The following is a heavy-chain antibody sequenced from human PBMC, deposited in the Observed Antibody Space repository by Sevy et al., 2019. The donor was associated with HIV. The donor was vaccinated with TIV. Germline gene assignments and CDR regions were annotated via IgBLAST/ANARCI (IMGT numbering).Heavy chain of an antibody. V-gene: IGHV3-30-3*01. CDR3: ARDDVGCSSTSCYGFDY. CDR2: ISYEGSNK. J-gene: IGHJ4*02. CDR1: GFTFSSYA. D-gene: IGHD2-2*01. Sequence: GGSLRLSCAASGFTFSSYAMHWVRQAPGKGLEWVAVISYEGSNKYYADSVKGRFTISRDNSKNTLYLQMNSLRAEDTAVYYCARDDVGCSSTSCYGFDYWGQGTLVTVSS.